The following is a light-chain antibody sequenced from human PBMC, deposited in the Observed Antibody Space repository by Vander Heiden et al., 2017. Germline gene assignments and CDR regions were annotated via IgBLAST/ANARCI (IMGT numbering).Light chain of an antibody. CDR2: KDS. J-gene: IGLJ3*02. V-gene: IGLV3-25*03. CDR3: QSADSSGTHWV. Sequence: SYELTQPPSVSVSPGQTARITCSEDALPKQYAYWYQQQPGQAPVLVIYKDSERPSVIPERFSGSSSGTTVTLTISGVQAEDEADYYCQSADSSGTHWVFGGGTKLTVL. CDR1: ALPKQY.